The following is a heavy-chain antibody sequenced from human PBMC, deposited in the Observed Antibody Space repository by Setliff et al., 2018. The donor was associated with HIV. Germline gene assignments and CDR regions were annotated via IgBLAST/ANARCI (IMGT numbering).Heavy chain of an antibody. V-gene: IGHV4-4*08. J-gene: IGHJ5*02. CDR1: NGSINYYY. CDR3: ARGLDGYSSWFRDWFDP. D-gene: IGHD6-13*01. CDR2: IYSTGST. Sequence: SETLSLTCNVSNGSINYYYLTWLSQPPGKSLEWIGNIYSTGSTNYNPSLRSRVAMSVDTSQNQISLQWTSLTAADTAVYYCARGLDGYSSWFRDWFDPWGQGTQVTVSS.